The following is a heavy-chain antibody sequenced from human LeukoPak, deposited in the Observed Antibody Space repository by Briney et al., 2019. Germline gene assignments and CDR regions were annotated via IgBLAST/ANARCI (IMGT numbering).Heavy chain of an antibody. D-gene: IGHD1-26*01. CDR2: VNRDGSET. V-gene: IGHV3-7*03. Sequence: PGGSLRLSCAASGFTLSNHWMTWVRQVPGRGPEWVANVNRDGSETYYLDSVKGRFTISKDNAKNSLYLQMNSLRAEDTAIYYCAKDRTVGASYWYFDLWGRGTLVTVSS. CDR1: GFTLSNHW. J-gene: IGHJ2*01. CDR3: AKDRTVGASYWYFDL.